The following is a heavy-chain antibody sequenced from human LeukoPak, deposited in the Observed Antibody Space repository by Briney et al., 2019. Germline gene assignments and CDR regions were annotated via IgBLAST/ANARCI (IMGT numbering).Heavy chain of an antibody. Sequence: GGSLRLSCAASGFTFSSYAMSWVRQAPGKGLEWVAVISYDGSNKYYADSVKGRFTISRDNAKNSLYLEMNSLRAEDTAVYYCARDSVLGYSSGWYRLEHFNYWGQGTLVTVSS. D-gene: IGHD6-19*01. V-gene: IGHV3-30*04. CDR2: ISYDGSNK. CDR3: ARDSVLGYSSGWYRLEHFNY. J-gene: IGHJ4*02. CDR1: GFTFSSYA.